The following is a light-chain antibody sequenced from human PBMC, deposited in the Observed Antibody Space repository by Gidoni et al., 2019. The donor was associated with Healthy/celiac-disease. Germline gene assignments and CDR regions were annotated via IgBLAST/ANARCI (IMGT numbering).Light chain of an antibody. V-gene: IGKV1-33*01. CDR2: DAS. Sequence: DFQMTQSPSSLPASVGDRVTITSQASQDNSNYLNWYQQKPGKAPKLLIYDASNLETGVPSRFSGSGSGTDFTFTISSLQPEDMATYYCQQYDNLPYTLGQGTKLEIK. CDR1: QDNSNY. CDR3: QQYDNLPYT. J-gene: IGKJ2*01.